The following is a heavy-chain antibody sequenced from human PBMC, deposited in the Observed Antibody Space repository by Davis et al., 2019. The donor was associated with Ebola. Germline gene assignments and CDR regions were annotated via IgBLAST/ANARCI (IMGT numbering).Heavy chain of an antibody. Sequence: GGSLRLSCAASGFAFSNYGMHWVRQAPGGGLEWVSLISDDGNYNNYADSVKGRFTISRDNSKNTLYLQMNSLRPEDTGLYYCAKDTSTVTKYVGWDPDYWGQGTLVTVSS. D-gene: IGHD4-17*01. CDR1: GFAFSNYG. CDR2: ISDDGNYN. V-gene: IGHV3-30*18. J-gene: IGHJ4*02. CDR3: AKDTSTVTKYVGWDPDY.